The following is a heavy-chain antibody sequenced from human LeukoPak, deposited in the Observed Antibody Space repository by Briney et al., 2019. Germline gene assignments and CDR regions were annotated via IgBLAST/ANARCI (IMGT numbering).Heavy chain of an antibody. Sequence: PGGSLRLSCAASGFTFDDYAMHWVRQAPGKGLEWVSGISWNSGSIGYADSVKGRFTISRDNSKNTLYLQMNSLRAEDTAVYYCAKDTGEWEPSYFDYWGQGTLVTVSS. CDR1: GFTFDDYA. D-gene: IGHD1-26*01. CDR3: AKDTGEWEPSYFDY. J-gene: IGHJ4*02. V-gene: IGHV3-9*01. CDR2: ISWNSGSI.